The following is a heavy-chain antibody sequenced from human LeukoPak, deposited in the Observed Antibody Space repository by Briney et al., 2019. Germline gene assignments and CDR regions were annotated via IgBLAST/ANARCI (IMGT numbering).Heavy chain of an antibody. Sequence: SETLSLTCTVSGGSISSYYWSWIRQPPGKGVEWIGYIYYSGSTNYNPSLKSRVTISVDTSKNQFSLKLSSVTAADTAVYYCARMANYYDSSGYYGAYWYFDLWGSGTLVTVSS. V-gene: IGHV4-59*01. D-gene: IGHD3-22*01. CDR3: ARMANYYDSSGYYGAYWYFDL. CDR1: GGSISSYY. J-gene: IGHJ2*01. CDR2: IYYSGST.